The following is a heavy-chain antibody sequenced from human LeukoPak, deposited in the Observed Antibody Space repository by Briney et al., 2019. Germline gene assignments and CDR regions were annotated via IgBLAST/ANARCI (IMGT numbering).Heavy chain of an antibody. CDR2: IIPIFGTA. CDR1: GYTFTSYD. D-gene: IGHD3-3*01. Sequence: GASVKVSCKASGYTFTSYDINWVRQAAGQGLEWMGGIIPIFGTANYAQKFQGRVTITTDESTSTAYMELSSLRSEDTAVYYCAVWRPLSSYDFWSGSQFDYWGQGTLATVSS. J-gene: IGHJ4*02. CDR3: AVWRPLSSYDFWSGSQFDY. V-gene: IGHV1-69*05.